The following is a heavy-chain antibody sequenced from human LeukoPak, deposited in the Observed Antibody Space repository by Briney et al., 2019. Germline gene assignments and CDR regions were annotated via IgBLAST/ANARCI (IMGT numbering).Heavy chain of an antibody. Sequence: GGSLRLSCAASGFTFSSYDMHWVRQAPGKGLEWVAVIWYDGSNKYYADSVKGRFTISRDNSKNTLYLQMNSLRAEDTAVYYCAASYGDYAALDYWGQGTLVTVSS. CDR2: IWYDGSNK. CDR1: GFTFSSYD. J-gene: IGHJ4*02. CDR3: AASYGDYAALDY. D-gene: IGHD4-17*01. V-gene: IGHV3-30*02.